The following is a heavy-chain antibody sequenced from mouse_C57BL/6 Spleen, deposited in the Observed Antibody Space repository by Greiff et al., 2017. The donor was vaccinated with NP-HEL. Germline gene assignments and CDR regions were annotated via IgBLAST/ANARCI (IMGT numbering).Heavy chain of an antibody. CDR2: IDPSDSYT. V-gene: IGHV1-69*01. CDR3: ARSSHDVFFDY. J-gene: IGHJ2*01. D-gene: IGHD2-12*01. CDR1: GYTFTSYW. Sequence: QVQLQQPGAELVMPGASVKLSCKASGYTFTSYWMHWVKQRPGQGLEWIGEIDPSDSYTNYNQKFKGKSTLTVDKSSSTAYMQLSSLTSEDSAVYYCARSSHDVFFDYWGQGTTLTVSS.